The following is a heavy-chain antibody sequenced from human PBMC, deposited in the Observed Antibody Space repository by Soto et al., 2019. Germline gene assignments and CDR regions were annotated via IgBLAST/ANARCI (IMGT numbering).Heavy chain of an antibody. J-gene: IGHJ4*02. CDR1: VGSFISYH. V-gene: IGHV4-34*01. CDR3: ARGYDTALAPIF. CDR2: INHLTTT. Sequence: SETLSLTCAFYVGSFISYHWSWIRQTPGKGLEWIGEINHLTTTNYNPSLKSRVIISLDTPKNQFSLKLSSVTAADTAVYYCARGYDTALAPIFWGQGILVTVSS. D-gene: IGHD5-18*01.